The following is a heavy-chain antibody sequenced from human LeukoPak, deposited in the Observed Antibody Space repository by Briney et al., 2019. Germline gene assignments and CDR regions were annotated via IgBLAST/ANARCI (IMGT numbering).Heavy chain of an antibody. V-gene: IGHV3-11*03. CDR2: ISTSSRYI. Sequence: GGSLTLSCAAFGFSFRDYYMSWIRQAPGKGLEWLSYISTSSRYIKYADSVTGRFSISRVNGDDSLYLQMNNLRVEDTAIYFCARHDGDSSSFDYWGQGTLVTVSS. J-gene: IGHJ4*02. CDR3: ARHDGDSSSFDY. D-gene: IGHD4-17*01. CDR1: GFSFRDYY.